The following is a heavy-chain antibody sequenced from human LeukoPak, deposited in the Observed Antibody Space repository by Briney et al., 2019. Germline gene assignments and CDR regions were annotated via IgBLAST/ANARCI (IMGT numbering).Heavy chain of an antibody. CDR3: AKDPTVVTPFDY. Sequence: PGGSLRLSCAASGFTFNTYAMSWVRQAPGKGLEWVSTISGSGDSTYYADSVKGRFTISRDNSKNTLYLQMNSLRAEDTAVYYCAKDPTVVTPFDYWGQGTLVTVSS. CDR1: GFTFNTYA. D-gene: IGHD4-23*01. CDR2: ISGSGDST. J-gene: IGHJ4*02. V-gene: IGHV3-23*01.